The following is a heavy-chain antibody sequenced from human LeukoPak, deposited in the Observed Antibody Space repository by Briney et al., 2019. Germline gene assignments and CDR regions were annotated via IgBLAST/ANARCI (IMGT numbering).Heavy chain of an antibody. CDR1: GGSFSGYY. CDR3: AKDRATVPWFDP. V-gene: IGHV4-34*01. J-gene: IGHJ5*02. D-gene: IGHD1-1*01. Sequence: SETLSLTCAVYGGSFSGYYWSWIRQPPGKGLEWIGEINHSGSTNYNPSLKSRVTISVDTSKNQFSLKLSSVTAADTAVYYCAKDRATVPWFDPWGQGTLVTVSS. CDR2: INHSGST.